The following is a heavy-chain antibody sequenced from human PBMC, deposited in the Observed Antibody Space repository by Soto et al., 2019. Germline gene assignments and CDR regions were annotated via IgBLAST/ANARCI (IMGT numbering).Heavy chain of an antibody. CDR1: GFTFSSYS. J-gene: IGHJ6*03. V-gene: IGHV3-21*01. Sequence: GGSLRLSCAASGFTFSSYSMNWVRQAPGKGLEWVSSISSSSSYIYYVDSVKGRFTISRDNAKNSLYLQMNSLRAEDTAVYYCARDGSGIAARDYYMDVWGKGTTVTVSS. D-gene: IGHD6-6*01. CDR3: ARDGSGIAARDYYMDV. CDR2: ISSSSSYI.